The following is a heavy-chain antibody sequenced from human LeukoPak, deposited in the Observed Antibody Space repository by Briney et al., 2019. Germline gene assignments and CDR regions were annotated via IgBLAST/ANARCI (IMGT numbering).Heavy chain of an antibody. J-gene: IGHJ4*02. CDR3: TGGSGWYSPDY. D-gene: IGHD6-19*01. Sequence: PGGSLKLSCAASGFTFGDSAMNWVRQASGKGLEWVGHIRGKTNSYATAYAASVRGRFTISRDDSKNTAYLQMNSLKTEDTAVYYCTGGSGWYSPDYWGQGTLVTVSS. CDR1: GFTFGDSA. CDR2: IRGKTNSYAT. V-gene: IGHV3-73*01.